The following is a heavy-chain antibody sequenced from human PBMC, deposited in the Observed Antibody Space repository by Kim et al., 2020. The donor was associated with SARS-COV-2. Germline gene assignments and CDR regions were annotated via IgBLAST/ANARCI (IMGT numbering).Heavy chain of an antibody. CDR3: ATDMVVAAGLPLEGRDAFDI. V-gene: IGHV1-24*01. J-gene: IGHJ3*02. Sequence: ASVKVSCKVSGYTLTELSMHWVRQAPGKGLEWMGGFDPEDGETIYAQKFQGRVTMTEDTSTDTAYMELSSLRSEDTAVYYCATDMVVAAGLPLEGRDAFDIWGQGTMVTVSS. CDR2: FDPEDGET. CDR1: GYTLTELS. D-gene: IGHD2-15*01.